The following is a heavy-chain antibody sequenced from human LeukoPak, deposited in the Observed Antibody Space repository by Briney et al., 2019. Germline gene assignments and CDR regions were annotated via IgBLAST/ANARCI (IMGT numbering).Heavy chain of an antibody. D-gene: IGHD1-26*01. CDR2: FSGSARTT. V-gene: IGHV3-23*01. CDR3: ARVRGGNYYDFDY. J-gene: IGHJ4*02. Sequence: GGSLRLSCAASGFTFSSYALSWVRQAPGKGLEWVSAFSGSARTTYYADSVKGRFTISGDNSKNTLYLQMNSLRAEDTAVYYCARVRGGNYYDFDYWGQGTLVTVSS. CDR1: GFTFSSYA.